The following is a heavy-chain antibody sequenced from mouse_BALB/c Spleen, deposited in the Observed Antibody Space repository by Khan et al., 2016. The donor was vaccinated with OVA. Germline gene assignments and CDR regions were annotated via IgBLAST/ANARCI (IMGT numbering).Heavy chain of an antibody. CDR2: IIPTSGYT. CDR3: TRGRIDY. J-gene: IGHJ2*01. Sequence: QVQLKESGAELAKPGASVQMSCKASGYTFTTYWMHWVKQRPGQGLEWIGYIIPTSGYTDYSENFKDKATLSADKSSSTAYMQLSRLTSEDSAVYYCTRGRIDYWGQGTTLTVSS. CDR1: GYTFTTYW. D-gene: IGHD1-1*01. V-gene: IGHV1-7*01.